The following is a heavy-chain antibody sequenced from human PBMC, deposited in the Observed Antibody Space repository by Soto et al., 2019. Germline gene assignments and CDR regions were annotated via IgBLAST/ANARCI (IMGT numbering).Heavy chain of an antibody. CDR3: ARSKRRSSRLAIYYYYYYGVDV. D-gene: IGHD3-3*02. CDR1: GGTFSSYA. Sequence: QVQLVQSGAEVKKPGSSVKVSCKASGGTFSSYAISWVRQAPGQGLEWMGGIIPISGTANYAQKFQGRVTIIAEDSPNTFLMALMGPRLEDRAVYLSARSKRRSSRLAIYYYYYYGVDVWGQGIAVTVSS. V-gene: IGHV1-69*01. CDR2: IIPISGTA. J-gene: IGHJ6*02.